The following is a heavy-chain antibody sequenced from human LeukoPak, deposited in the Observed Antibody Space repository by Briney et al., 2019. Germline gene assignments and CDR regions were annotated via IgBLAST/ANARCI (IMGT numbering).Heavy chain of an antibody. CDR2: MNPNSGKT. Sequence: ASVKVSCKASGYTFTSYDIHWVRQDPGRGLEYLGWMNPNSGKTGYTQRFQGRVSMTRDTSTSTAYMELSRLRSDDTAVYYCARDALWSDYWGQGTLVTVSS. J-gene: IGHJ4*02. D-gene: IGHD3-10*01. V-gene: IGHV1-8*01. CDR1: GYTFTSYD. CDR3: ARDALWSDY.